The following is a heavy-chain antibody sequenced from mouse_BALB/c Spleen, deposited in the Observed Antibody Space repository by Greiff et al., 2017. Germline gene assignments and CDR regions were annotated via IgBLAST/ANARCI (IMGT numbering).Heavy chain of an antibody. CDR3: ARHAGNYVLDY. Sequence: EVKVVESGGDLVKPGGSLKLSCAASGFTFSSYGMSWVRQTPDKRLEWVATISSGGSYTYYPDSVKGRFTISRDNAKNTLYLQMSSLKSEDTAMYYCARHAGNYVLDYWGQGTTRTVAS. D-gene: IGHD2-1*01. CDR1: GFTFSSYG. CDR2: ISSGGSYT. V-gene: IGHV5-6*01. J-gene: IGHJ2*01.